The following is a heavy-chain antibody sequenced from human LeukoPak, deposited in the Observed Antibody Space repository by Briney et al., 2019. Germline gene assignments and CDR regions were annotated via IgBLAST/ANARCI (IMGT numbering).Heavy chain of an antibody. Sequence: SETLSLTCTVSGGSISSYYWSWIRQPPGKGLEWIGYIYYSGSTNYNPSLKSRVTISVDTSKNQFSLKLSSVTAADTAVYYCARTGGKSAAGTGYYFDYWGQGTLVTVSS. CDR2: IYYSGST. CDR1: GGSISSYY. V-gene: IGHV4-59*01. J-gene: IGHJ4*02. D-gene: IGHD6-13*01. CDR3: ARTGGKSAAGTGYYFDY.